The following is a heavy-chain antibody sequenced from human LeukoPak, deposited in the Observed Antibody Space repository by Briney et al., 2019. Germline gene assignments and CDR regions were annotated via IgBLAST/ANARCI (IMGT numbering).Heavy chain of an antibody. Sequence: GGSLRLSCAASGFTFSSYSMTWVRQAPGKGLEWVSSISSSSSYIYYADSVKGRFTISRDNAKNSLYLQMNSLRAEDTAVYYCAKSGRITMIVVVIPGDFDYWGQGTLVTVSS. CDR1: GFTFSSYS. D-gene: IGHD3-22*01. CDR3: AKSGRITMIVVVIPGDFDY. V-gene: IGHV3-21*04. CDR2: ISSSSSYI. J-gene: IGHJ4*02.